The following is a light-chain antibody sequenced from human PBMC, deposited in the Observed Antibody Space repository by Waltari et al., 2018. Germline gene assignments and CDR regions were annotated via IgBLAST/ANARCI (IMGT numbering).Light chain of an antibody. J-gene: IGLJ1*01. CDR3: VAWDDSLTGYV. CDR1: SSNTGGNV. CDR2: NSD. Sequence: QSVLTHPPSTSRPPGQRALIHFSGTSSNTGGNVVNWYQHIPSTAHTLLIYNSDQRPSGVPDLFSGSKSGTSASLAISGLQSEDEADYYCVAWDDSLTGYVFGTGTKVTVL. V-gene: IGLV1-44*01.